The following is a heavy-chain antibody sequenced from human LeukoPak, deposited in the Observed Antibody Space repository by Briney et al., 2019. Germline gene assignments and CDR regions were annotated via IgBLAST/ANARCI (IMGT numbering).Heavy chain of an antibody. Sequence: SETLSLTCAVYGGSFSGYYWSWIRQPPGKGLEWIGEINHSGSTNYNPSLKSRVTISVDTSKNQFSLKLSSVTAADTAVYYCARHYMGSYDNRGLDYWGQGTLVTVSS. CDR3: ARHYMGSYDNRGLDY. CDR1: GGSFSGYY. V-gene: IGHV4-34*01. CDR2: INHSGST. D-gene: IGHD3-10*01. J-gene: IGHJ4*02.